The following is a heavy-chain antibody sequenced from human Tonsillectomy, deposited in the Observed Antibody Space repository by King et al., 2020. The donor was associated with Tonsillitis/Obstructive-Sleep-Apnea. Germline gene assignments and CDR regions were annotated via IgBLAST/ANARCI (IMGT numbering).Heavy chain of an antibody. J-gene: IGHJ4*02. CDR1: GFSLSNARMG. CDR3: ARTSDFWSGYFAGAFDY. V-gene: IGHV2-26*01. D-gene: IGHD3-3*01. CDR2: IFSDDEK. Sequence: QVTLKESGPVLVKPTETITLTCTVSGFSLSNARMGVSWIRQPPGKALEWLTHIFSDDEKSYSTSLKSRLTISKDTSKSQVVLTMTNMDPVDTATYYCARTSDFWSGYFAGAFDYWGQGTLVTVSS.